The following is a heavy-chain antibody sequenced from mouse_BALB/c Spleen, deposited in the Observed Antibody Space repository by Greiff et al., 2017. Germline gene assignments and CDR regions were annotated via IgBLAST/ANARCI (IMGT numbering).Heavy chain of an antibody. CDR1: GFTFSSYG. CDR2: ISSGGSYT. V-gene: IGHV5-6*01. CDR3: ARHETTTRYFDY. J-gene: IGHJ2*01. Sequence: EVQLQQSGGDLVKPGGSLKLSCAASGFTFSSYGMSWVRQTPDKRLEWVATISSGGSYTYYPDSVKGRFTISRDNAKNTLYLQMSSLKSEDTAMYYCARHETTTRYFDYWGQGTTLTVSS. D-gene: IGHD1-1*01.